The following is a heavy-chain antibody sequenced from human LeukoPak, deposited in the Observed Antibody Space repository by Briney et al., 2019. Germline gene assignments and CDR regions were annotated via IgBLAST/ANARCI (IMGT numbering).Heavy chain of an antibody. Sequence: ASVKVSCKASGGTFSSYAISWVRQAPGQGLEWMGGIIPIFGTANYAQKFQGRVTITTDESTSTAYMELSSLRSEDTAVYYCARVNRVYYYDSLDHYWFDPLGQGTLVTVSS. V-gene: IGHV1-69*05. J-gene: IGHJ5*02. CDR1: GGTFSSYA. D-gene: IGHD3-22*01. CDR2: IIPIFGTA. CDR3: ARVNRVYYYDSLDHYWFDP.